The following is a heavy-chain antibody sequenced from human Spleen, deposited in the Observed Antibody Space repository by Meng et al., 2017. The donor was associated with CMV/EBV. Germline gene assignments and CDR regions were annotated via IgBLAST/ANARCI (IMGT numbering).Heavy chain of an antibody. CDR1: GFSFSDYF. CDR3: ARSPGPPGPLDI. Sequence: GESLKISCAASGFSFSDYFMIWIRQAPGMGLEWLSYISSSGNTIYYADSVKGRFTISRDSAKTSVYLQMNSLRDEDTAVYYCARSPGPPGPLDIWGQGTMVTVSS. CDR2: ISSSGNTI. J-gene: IGHJ3*02. V-gene: IGHV3-11*04. D-gene: IGHD2-2*01.